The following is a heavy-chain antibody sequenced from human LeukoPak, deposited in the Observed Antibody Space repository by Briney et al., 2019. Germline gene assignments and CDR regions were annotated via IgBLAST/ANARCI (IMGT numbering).Heavy chain of an antibody. J-gene: IGHJ3*02. Sequence: ASVKVSCKASGYTFTSYGITWVRQAPEQGLEWMAWISAYNGNTNYAQNLQGRVTMTTDTSTSTAYMELRSLRSDDTAVYYCARDSFYCSSTTCYRDAFDIWGQGTMVTVSS. V-gene: IGHV1-18*01. CDR1: GYTFTSYG. CDR3: ARDSFYCSSTTCYRDAFDI. CDR2: ISAYNGNT. D-gene: IGHD2-2*01.